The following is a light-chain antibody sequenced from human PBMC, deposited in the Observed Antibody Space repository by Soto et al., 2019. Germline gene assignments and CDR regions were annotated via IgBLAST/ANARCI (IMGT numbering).Light chain of an antibody. CDR3: SSYTSSSPVV. Sequence: QSALTQPASVSGSPGQSITISCTGTSSDVGGYNYVSWYQHHPGKAPKLMIYDVSNRPSGVSNRFSGSKSGNTASLTISGLQAEDEADYYCSSYTSSSPVVFGGGTKRTVL. J-gene: IGLJ2*01. CDR2: DVS. CDR1: SSDVGGYNY. V-gene: IGLV2-14*03.